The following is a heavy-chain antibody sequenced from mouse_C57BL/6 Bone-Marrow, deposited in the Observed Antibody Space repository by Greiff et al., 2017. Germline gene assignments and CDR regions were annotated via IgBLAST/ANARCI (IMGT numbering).Heavy chain of an antibody. J-gene: IGHJ3*01. CDR1: GYTFTDYY. CDR3: ARGVLRAWFAD. CDR2: INPYNGGT. Sequence: VQLQQSGPVLVKPGASVKMSCKASGYTFTDYYMNWVKQSHGKSLEWIGVINPYNGGTSYNQKFKGKATLTVDRSSSTAYMALNSLTSEDSAVYYCARGVLRAWFADWGQGALVTVSA. V-gene: IGHV1-19*01. D-gene: IGHD1-1*01.